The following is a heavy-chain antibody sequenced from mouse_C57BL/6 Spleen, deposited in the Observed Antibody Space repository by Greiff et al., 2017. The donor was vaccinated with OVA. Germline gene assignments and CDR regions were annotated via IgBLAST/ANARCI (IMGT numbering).Heavy chain of an antibody. D-gene: IGHD1-1*01. CDR1: GYTFTSYW. J-gene: IGHJ2*01. Sequence: EVQLQQSGTVLARPGASVKMSCKTSGYTFTSYWMHWVKQRPGQGLEWIGALYPGNSDTSYNQKFKGKAKLTAVTSASTAYMELSSLTNEDSAVYYCTRGQFITTVVAGGYWGQGTTLTVSS. CDR3: TRGQFITTVVAGGY. CDR2: LYPGNSDT. V-gene: IGHV1-5*01.